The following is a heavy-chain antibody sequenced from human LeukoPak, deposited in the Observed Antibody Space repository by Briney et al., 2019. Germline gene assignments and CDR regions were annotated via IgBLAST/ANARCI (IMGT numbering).Heavy chain of an antibody. J-gene: IGHJ4*02. V-gene: IGHV1-69*05. CDR3: ARENSLFYFDY. Sequence: GASVKVSCKASGGTFSSYAISWVRQAPGQGLGWMGGIIPIFGTANYAQKFQGRVTITTDESTSTAYMELSSLRSEDTAVYYCARENSLFYFDYWGQGTLVTVSS. D-gene: IGHD2/OR15-2a*01. CDR1: GGTFSSYA. CDR2: IIPIFGTA.